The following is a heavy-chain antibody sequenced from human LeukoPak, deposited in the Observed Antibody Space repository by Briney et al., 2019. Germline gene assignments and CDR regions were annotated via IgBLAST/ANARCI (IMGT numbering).Heavy chain of an antibody. J-gene: IGHJ3*02. CDR1: GFTFSSYA. V-gene: IGHV3-23*01. CDR3: AKDDAFDI. CDR2: ISGGST. Sequence: GGSLRLSCAASGFTFSSYAMSWVRQAPGKGLEWVSAISGGSTYYADSVKGRFTISRDNSKNTLYLQMNSLRAEDTAVYYCAKDDAFDIWGQGTMVTVSS.